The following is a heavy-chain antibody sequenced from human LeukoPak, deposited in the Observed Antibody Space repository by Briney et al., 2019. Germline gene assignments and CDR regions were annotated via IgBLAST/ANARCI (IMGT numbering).Heavy chain of an antibody. Sequence: PGGSLRLSCAASGFTFSSYAMSWVRQAPGKGLEWVSAISGSGGSTYYADPVKGRFTISRDNSKNTLYLQMNSLRAEDTAVYYCAKLPSYYYGSGSFVDAFDIWGQGTMVTVSS. D-gene: IGHD3-10*01. CDR2: ISGSGGST. V-gene: IGHV3-23*01. CDR1: GFTFSSYA. J-gene: IGHJ3*02. CDR3: AKLPSYYYGSGSFVDAFDI.